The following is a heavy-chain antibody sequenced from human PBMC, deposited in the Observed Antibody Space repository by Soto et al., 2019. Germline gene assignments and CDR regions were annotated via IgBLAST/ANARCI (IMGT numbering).Heavy chain of an antibody. V-gene: IGHV3-33*06. CDR2: IWYDGSDK. Sequence: PGGSLRLSCAASGFTFSSYVMHWVRQAPGKGLEWVAVIWYDGSDKYYAESVKGRFTISRDNSKNTLYLQMNSLRAEDTAVYYCAKGGYCSSTSCWRSDAFDIWGQGTMVTVSS. CDR1: GFTFSSYV. CDR3: AKGGYCSSTSCWRSDAFDI. J-gene: IGHJ3*02. D-gene: IGHD2-2*01.